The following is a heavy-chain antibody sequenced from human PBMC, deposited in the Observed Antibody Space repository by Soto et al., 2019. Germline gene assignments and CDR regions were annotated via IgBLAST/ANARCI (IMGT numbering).Heavy chain of an antibody. CDR1: GFTFSSYA. D-gene: IGHD3-9*01. CDR3: AKGGTLLRYFDWLLFDY. V-gene: IGHV3-23*01. CDR2: ISGSGGST. J-gene: IGHJ4*02. Sequence: GGSLRLSCAASGFTFSSYAMSWVRQAPGKGLEWVSAISGSGGSTYYADSVKGRFTISRVNSKNTLYLQMNSLRAEDTAVYYCAKGGTLLRYFDWLLFDYWGQGTLVTVSS.